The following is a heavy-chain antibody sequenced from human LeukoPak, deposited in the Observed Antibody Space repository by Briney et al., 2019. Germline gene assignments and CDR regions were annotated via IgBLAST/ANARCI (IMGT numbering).Heavy chain of an antibody. CDR3: ARARIRTGIAVAGTIDY. V-gene: IGHV1-3*01. J-gene: IGHJ4*02. Sequence: KFQGRVTITRDTSASTAYMELSSLRSEDTAVYYCARARIRTGIAVAGTIDYWGQGTLVTVSS. D-gene: IGHD6-19*01.